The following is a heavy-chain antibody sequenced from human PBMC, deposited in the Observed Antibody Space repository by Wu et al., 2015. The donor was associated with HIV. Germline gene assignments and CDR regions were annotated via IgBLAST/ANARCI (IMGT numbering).Heavy chain of an antibody. CDR3: ARKGGYSYGFXY. V-gene: IGHV1-69*13. CDR2: IIPIFGTA. D-gene: IGHD5-18*01. CDR1: GYTFTSYG. Sequence: QVQLVQSGAEVKKPGASVKVSCKASGYTFTSYGISWVRQAPGQGLEWMGGIIPIFGTANYAQKFQGRVTITADESTSTAYMELSSLRSEDTAVYYCARKGGYSYGFXYWGQGTLVTVSS. J-gene: IGHJ4*02.